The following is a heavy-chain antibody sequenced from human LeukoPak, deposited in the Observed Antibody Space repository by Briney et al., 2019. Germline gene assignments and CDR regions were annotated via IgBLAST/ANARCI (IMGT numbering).Heavy chain of an antibody. V-gene: IGHV3-7*01. CDR2: IKEDGTVK. CDR3: ARDRGRNTFDY. J-gene: IGHJ4*02. Sequence: GGSLRLSCAASGFTFSVYWTAWVRQAPGKGLEWVANIKEDGTVKHYVDSVKGRLTISRDNAKESLFLQMNSLRAEDTAVYYCARDRGRNTFDYWGQGTLVTVSS. D-gene: IGHD1-14*01. CDR1: GFTFSVYW.